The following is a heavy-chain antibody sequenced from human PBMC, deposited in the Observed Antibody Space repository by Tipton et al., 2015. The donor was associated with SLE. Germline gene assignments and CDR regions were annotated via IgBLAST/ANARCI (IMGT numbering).Heavy chain of an antibody. CDR1: GGSFSGYY. Sequence: TLSLTCTFYGGSFSGYYWSWIRQPPGKGLEWIGEINHSGSTNNNPSLKSRVTISVDSSKNQFSLKLSSVTSADTAVYYCARDIYYGLDVWGQGTTVTVSS. J-gene: IGHJ6*02. V-gene: IGHV4-34*01. CDR2: INHSGST. CDR3: ARDIYYGLDV.